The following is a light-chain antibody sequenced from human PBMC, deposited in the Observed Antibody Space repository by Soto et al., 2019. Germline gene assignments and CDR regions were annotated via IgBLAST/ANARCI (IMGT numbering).Light chain of an antibody. V-gene: IGLV1-51*01. CDR1: SSNIGSHY. CDR2: DDH. J-gene: IGLJ2*01. Sequence: QSVLTQPPSVSAAPGERVTISCSGTSSNIGSHYVSWYQQFPRTAPKLLIYDDHKRPSGIPDRFSGSKSGTSATLGITGLQTGDEADYYCGAWDSSLSVVLFGGGTKLTVL. CDR3: GAWDSSLSVVL.